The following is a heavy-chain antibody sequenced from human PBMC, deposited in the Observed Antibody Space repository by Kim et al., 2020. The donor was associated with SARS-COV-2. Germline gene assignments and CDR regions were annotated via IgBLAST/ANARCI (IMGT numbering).Heavy chain of an antibody. D-gene: IGHD5-18*01. CDR3: ARDSYRYDS. V-gene: IGHV3-33*01. CDR2: SAT. Sequence: SATYYADYVKGRFIVSRDDSTNMLYLQLSNLRAEDSAVYYCARDSYRYDSWGRGTLVTVSS. J-gene: IGHJ4*02.